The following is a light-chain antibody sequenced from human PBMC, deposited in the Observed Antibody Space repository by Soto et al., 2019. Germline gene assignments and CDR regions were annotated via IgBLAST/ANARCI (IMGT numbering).Light chain of an antibody. Sequence: QSALPQPASLFGSPGQSIPISCTGTSSDVGGYNYVSWYQQHPGKAPKLMIYEVSNRPSGISTRFSGSKSGNTASLTISGLQAEDEADYYCSSYTSSGIYVFGTGTKVTVL. V-gene: IGLV2-14*01. J-gene: IGLJ1*01. CDR2: EVS. CDR3: SSYTSSGIYV. CDR1: SSDVGGYNY.